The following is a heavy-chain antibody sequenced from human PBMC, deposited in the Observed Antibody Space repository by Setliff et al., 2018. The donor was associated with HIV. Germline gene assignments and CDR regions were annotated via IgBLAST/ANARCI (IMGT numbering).Heavy chain of an antibody. V-gene: IGHV4-59*11. CDR1: GGSMNSHY. CDR2: IYYSVST. J-gene: IGHJ6*03. D-gene: IGHD3-3*01. CDR3: ARGVVDYDFWSGSGDHYYMDV. Sequence: PSETLSLTCTVSGGSMNSHYWSWIRQSPGRGLEWIGYIYYSVSTKYNPSLKSRVSMSIDTSKNQFSLKMSSVTAADTAVYYCARGVVDYDFWSGSGDHYYMDVWGKGTTVTVSS.